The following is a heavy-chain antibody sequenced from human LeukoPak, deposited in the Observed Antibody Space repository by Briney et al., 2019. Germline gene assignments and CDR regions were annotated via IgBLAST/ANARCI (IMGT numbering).Heavy chain of an antibody. CDR3: ARRGPIAAAGTAHDY. J-gene: IGHJ4*02. Sequence: GESLKISCKGSGYSFNTYWIGWVRQMPGKGLEWMGIIYPGDSDTRYSPSFQGQVTISADKSISTAYLQWSSLKASDTAMYYCARRGPIAAAGTAHDYWGQGTLVTVSS. V-gene: IGHV5-51*01. CDR2: IYPGDSDT. D-gene: IGHD6-13*01. CDR1: GYSFNTYW.